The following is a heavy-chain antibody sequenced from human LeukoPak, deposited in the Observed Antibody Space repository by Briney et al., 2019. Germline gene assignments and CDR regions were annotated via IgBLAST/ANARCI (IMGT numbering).Heavy chain of an antibody. V-gene: IGHV5-51*01. CDR1: GYSFTSYW. CDR2: IYPGDTDT. J-gene: IGHJ4*02. CDR3: ARRWGWEGFDY. Sequence: GEALQISSKGSGYSFTSYWIGCVRRLPGKDLMWMGIIYPGDTDTRYSPSFQGQVTISADKSISTAYLQWSSLKASDTAMYYCARRWGWEGFDYWGQGTLVTVSS. D-gene: IGHD1-26*01.